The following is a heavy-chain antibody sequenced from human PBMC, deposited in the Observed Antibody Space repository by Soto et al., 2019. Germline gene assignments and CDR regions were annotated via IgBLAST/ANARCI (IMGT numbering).Heavy chain of an antibody. V-gene: IGHV3-33*01. D-gene: IGHD3-22*01. J-gene: IGHJ3*02. CDR2: IWYDGSNK. CDR1: GFTFSSYG. CDR3: VRDSSGYSAFDI. Sequence: GGSLRLSCAASGFTFSSYGMHWVRPAPGKGLEWVAVIWYDGSNKYYADSVKGRFTISRDNSKNTLYLQMNSLRAEDTSVYYYVRDSSGYSAFDIWGQGTMVTVSS.